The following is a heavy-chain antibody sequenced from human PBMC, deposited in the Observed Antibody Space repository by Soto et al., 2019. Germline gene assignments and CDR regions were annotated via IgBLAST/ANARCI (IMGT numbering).Heavy chain of an antibody. CDR3: ASDYGSGTTPWYFDL. CDR2: ISTFSGTT. Sequence: QVQLVQSGAEVKKPGASVKVSCKASGYTFTNYGISWVRQAPGQGLEWMGWISTFSGTTNYVQNLQGRVTMTTDTSTSTAYMELTSLRSDDMAVYYCASDYGSGTTPWYFDLWGRGTLVTVSS. D-gene: IGHD3-10*01. V-gene: IGHV1-18*03. CDR1: GYTFTNYG. J-gene: IGHJ2*01.